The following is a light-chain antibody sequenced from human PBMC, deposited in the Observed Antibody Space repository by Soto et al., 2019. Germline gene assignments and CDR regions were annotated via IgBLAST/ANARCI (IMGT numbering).Light chain of an antibody. CDR3: VLLCSGEWV. CDR2: RTN. Sequence: QAVVTQEPSLTVSPGGTVTLTCALTTGAVTSDYYRNWFQRKPGQALRTLIYRTNNKHSWTPARFSGSLLGGKAGLTLSGVQPEDVPDYNCVLLCSGEWVFGGGTKLTVL. J-gene: IGLJ3*02. CDR1: TGAVTSDYY. V-gene: IGLV7-43*01.